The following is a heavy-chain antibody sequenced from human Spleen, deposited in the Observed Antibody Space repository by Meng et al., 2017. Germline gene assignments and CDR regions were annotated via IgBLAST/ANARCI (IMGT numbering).Heavy chain of an antibody. CDR2: MNHRGST. CDR1: GGSFSGYY. Sequence: QVQLQQWGAGLLKPSEALSLTCAVYGGSFSGYYWGWIRQPPGKGLEWIGEMNHRGSTNYNPSLKSRVTISVDTSNNQLSLKLSSVTAADTAVYYCARSLLTGPYWGQGTLVPGSS. CDR3: ARSLLTGPY. D-gene: IGHD3-9*01. V-gene: IGHV4-34*01. J-gene: IGHJ4*02.